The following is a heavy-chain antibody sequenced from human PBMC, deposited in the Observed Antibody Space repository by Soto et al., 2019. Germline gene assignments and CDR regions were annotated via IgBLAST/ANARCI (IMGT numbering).Heavy chain of an antibody. D-gene: IGHD2-2*01. Sequence: QVQLVQSGAEVKKPGASVKVSCKAPGYTFTSYGISWVRQAPGQGLEWMGWISAYNGNTNYAQKLQGRVTMTTDTSTSTAYMELRSLRSDDTAVYYCARDLRDIVVVPAGWEDAFDIWGQGTMVTVSS. CDR3: ARDLRDIVVVPAGWEDAFDI. CDR1: GYTFTSYG. V-gene: IGHV1-18*01. J-gene: IGHJ3*02. CDR2: ISAYNGNT.